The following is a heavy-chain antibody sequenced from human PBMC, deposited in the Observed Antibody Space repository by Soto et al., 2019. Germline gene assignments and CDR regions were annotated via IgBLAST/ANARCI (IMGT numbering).Heavy chain of an antibody. Sequence: PLDTLSLTCSVSGAALNSGNYYWSWIRQVPGKGLEWIGHIYVTGAVDYNPSLRDRITISQDTSERQFSLNLRLVTAADTAVYYCARLRIATNNYKWFDPWGQGTLVTVSS. CDR1: GAALNSGNYY. V-gene: IGHV4-31*03. CDR2: IYVTGAV. D-gene: IGHD2-21*01. CDR3: ARLRIATNNYKWFDP. J-gene: IGHJ5*02.